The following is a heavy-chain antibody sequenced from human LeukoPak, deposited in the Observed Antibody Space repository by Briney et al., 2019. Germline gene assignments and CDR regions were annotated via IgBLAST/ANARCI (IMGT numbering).Heavy chain of an antibody. CDR2: ISPKSGGT. CDR1: GYTFNDRN. CDR3: ARVSGGWFDP. D-gene: IGHD3-10*01. V-gene: IGHV1-2*02. J-gene: IGHJ5*02. Sequence: ASVKVSCKASGYTFNDRNVHWVRQAPGQGLEWMGFISPKSGGTTCARKFQGRVTMTTDTSINTAYMDLSSLRSDDTAVYYCARVSGGWFDPWGQGMLVIVSS.